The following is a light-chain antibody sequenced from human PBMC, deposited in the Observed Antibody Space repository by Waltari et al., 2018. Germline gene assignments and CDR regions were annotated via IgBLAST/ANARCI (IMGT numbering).Light chain of an antibody. Sequence: SYVLTQPPSVSVAPGKTATITCGGNNCGTSNVHWYQRKPGQAPVLLIYYDDDRPSGIPERFSGSASGNTATLTISRVEAGDEADYYCQVWESSSEVLFGGGTKLTVL. CDR1: NCGTSN. CDR3: QVWESSSEVL. CDR2: YDD. J-gene: IGLJ2*01. V-gene: IGLV3-21*01.